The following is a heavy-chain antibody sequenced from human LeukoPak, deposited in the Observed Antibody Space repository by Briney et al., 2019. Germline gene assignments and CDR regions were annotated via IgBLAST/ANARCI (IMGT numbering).Heavy chain of an antibody. D-gene: IGHD2-15*01. V-gene: IGHV3-11*01. CDR3: ARDWAGGSCYFDY. J-gene: IGHJ4*02. CDR1: GLTFSDYY. CDR2: ISSSGSTI. Sequence: GGSLRLSCAASGLTFSDYYMSWIRQAPGKGLEWVSYISSSGSTIYYADSVKGRFTISRDNAKNSLYLQMNSLRAEDTAVYYCARDWAGGSCYFDYWGQGTLVTVSS.